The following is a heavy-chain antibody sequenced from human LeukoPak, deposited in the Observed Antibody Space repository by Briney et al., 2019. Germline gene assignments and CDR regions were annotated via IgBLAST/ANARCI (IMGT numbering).Heavy chain of an antibody. CDR3: ARSSGTGTFSY. CDR2: VYYGRSP. Sequence: SETLSLTCTVSGDSISRRTYYWAWIRQPPGKGLEWIGSVYYGRSPYYNPSLESRATISVDTSKNHFSLKMSSVTAADTAVYYCARSSGTGTFSYWGQGTLVTVSS. J-gene: IGHJ4*02. D-gene: IGHD6-25*01. V-gene: IGHV4-39*02. CDR1: GDSISRRTYY.